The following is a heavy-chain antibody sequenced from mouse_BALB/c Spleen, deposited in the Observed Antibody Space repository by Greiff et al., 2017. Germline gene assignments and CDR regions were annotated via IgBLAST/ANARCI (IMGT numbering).Heavy chain of an antibody. Sequence: VQLQQSGPELEKPGASVKISCKASGYSFTGYNMNWVKQSNGKSLEWIGNIDPYYGGTSYNQKFKGKATLTVDKSSSTAYMQLKSLTSEDSAVYYCARLGIDYGSSYPPWFAYWGQGTLVTVSA. CDR2: IDPYYGGT. D-gene: IGHD1-1*01. J-gene: IGHJ3*01. CDR3: ARLGIDYGSSYPPWFAY. CDR1: GYSFTGYN. V-gene: IGHV1-39*01.